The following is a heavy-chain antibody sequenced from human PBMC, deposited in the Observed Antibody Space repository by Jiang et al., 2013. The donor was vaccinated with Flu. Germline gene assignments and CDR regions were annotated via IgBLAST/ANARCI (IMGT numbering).Heavy chain of an antibody. V-gene: IGHV4-59*08. CDR2: VSYTGKT. CDR1: GGSMRNSH. CDR3: GRLRVRQSKDGSFTPWECFEI. D-gene: IGHD1-26*01. J-gene: IGHJ3*02. Sequence: QLVESGPGLVKPSETLSLTCTVSGGSMRNSHWTWIRQPPGKGLEYVGYVSYTGKTNYSPSLESRLTISLDTSRSQFSLRLNSVTASDTAVYYCGRLRVRQSKDGSFTPWECFEIWGLGTKVTVSS.